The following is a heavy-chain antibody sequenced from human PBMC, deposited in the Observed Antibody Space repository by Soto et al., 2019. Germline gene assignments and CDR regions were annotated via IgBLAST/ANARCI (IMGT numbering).Heavy chain of an antibody. CDR3: ARDLSRRSEADIVVVVACDY. Sequence: PGGSLRLSCAASGFTFSSYWMSWVRQAPGKGLEWVANIKQDGSEKYYVNSVKGRFTISRDNAKNSLYLQMNSLRAEDTAVYYCARDLSRRSEADIVVVVACDYWGQGTLVTVSS. V-gene: IGHV3-7*01. CDR1: GFTFSSYW. J-gene: IGHJ4*02. D-gene: IGHD2-15*01. CDR2: IKQDGSEK.